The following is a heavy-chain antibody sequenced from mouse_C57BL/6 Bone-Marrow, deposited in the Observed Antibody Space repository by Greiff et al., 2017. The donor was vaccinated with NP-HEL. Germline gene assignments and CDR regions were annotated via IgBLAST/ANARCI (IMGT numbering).Heavy chain of an antibody. V-gene: IGHV1-55*01. J-gene: IGHJ3*01. CDR3: ARWGDDPAWCAY. D-gene: IGHD2-3*01. Sequence: QVQLQQPGAELVKPGASVKMSCKASGYTFTSYWITWVKQRPGQGLEWIGDIYPGSGSTNYNEKFKSKATLTVDTSSSTAYMQLSSLTSEDSAVYYCARWGDDPAWCAYWGQGTLVTVSA. CDR2: IYPGSGST. CDR1: GYTFTSYW.